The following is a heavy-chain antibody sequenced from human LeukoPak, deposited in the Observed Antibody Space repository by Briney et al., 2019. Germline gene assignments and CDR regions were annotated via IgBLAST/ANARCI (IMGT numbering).Heavy chain of an antibody. CDR3: ARDLDSSGLSGAFDI. D-gene: IGHD3-22*01. J-gene: IGHJ3*02. V-gene: IGHV3-7*01. CDR2: MRQDGSDK. CDR1: GFNFEIYW. Sequence: GSLRLSCAASGFNFEIYWINWVRQAPGKGLEWVANMRQDGSDKYYVDSVKGRFTISRDNAKNSVYLQMNSLRAEDTAVYYCARDLDSSGLSGAFDIWGQGTMVTVS.